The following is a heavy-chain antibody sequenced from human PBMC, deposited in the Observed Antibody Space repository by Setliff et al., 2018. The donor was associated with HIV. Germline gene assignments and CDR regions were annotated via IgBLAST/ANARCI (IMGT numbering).Heavy chain of an antibody. J-gene: IGHJ4*02. CDR3: ARSMGAFDY. CDR1: GGSISTYH. D-gene: IGHD1-26*01. CDR2: IYKSGST. V-gene: IGHV4-59*08. Sequence: PSETLSLTCSVSGGSISTYHWSWIRQPPGKGLEWIGYIYKSGSTNYSPSLKSRVTISPGTSKNQFSLKLTSVTAADTAVYYCARSMGAFDYWGPGALVTVSS.